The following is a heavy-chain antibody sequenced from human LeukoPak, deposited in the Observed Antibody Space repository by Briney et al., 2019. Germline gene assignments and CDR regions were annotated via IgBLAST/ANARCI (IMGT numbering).Heavy chain of an antibody. Sequence: GGSLRLSCAASGFTVSSYWMHRVRQAPGKGLEWVSSISSSSSYIYYADSVKGRFTISRDNAKNSLYLQMNSLRAEDTAVYYCARDYYGSGSHPFDPWGQGTLVTVSS. J-gene: IGHJ5*02. CDR3: ARDYYGSGSHPFDP. D-gene: IGHD3-10*01. V-gene: IGHV3-21*01. CDR1: GFTVSSYW. CDR2: ISSSSSYI.